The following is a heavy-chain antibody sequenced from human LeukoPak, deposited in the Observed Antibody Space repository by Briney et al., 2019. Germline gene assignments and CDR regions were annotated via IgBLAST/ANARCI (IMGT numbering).Heavy chain of an antibody. D-gene: IGHD5-24*01. CDR1: GFTFSSYG. CDR3: AKDGPEMATISLYFDY. CDR2: IWYDGSNK. J-gene: IGHJ4*02. Sequence: GGSLRLSCAASGFTFSSYGMHWVRQAPGKGLEWVAFIWYDGSNKYYADSVKGRFTISRDNSKNTLYLQMNSLRAEDTAVYYCAKDGPEMATISLYFDYWGQGTLVTVSS. V-gene: IGHV3-30*02.